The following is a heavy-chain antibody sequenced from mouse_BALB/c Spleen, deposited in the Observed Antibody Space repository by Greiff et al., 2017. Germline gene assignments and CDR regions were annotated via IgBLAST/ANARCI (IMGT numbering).Heavy chain of an antibody. CDR3: AREGYYGDFDV. D-gene: IGHD2-1*01. CDR2: IYPGSGNT. V-gene: IGHV1-84*02. J-gene: IGHJ1*01. CDR1: GYTFTDYY. Sequence: QVQLQQSGPELVKPGASVKISCKASGYTFTDYYINCVKQKPGQGLEWIGCIYPGSGNTKYNEKFKGKATLTVDTSSSTAYMQLSSLTSEDTAVYFCAREGYYGDFDVWGAGTTVTVSS.